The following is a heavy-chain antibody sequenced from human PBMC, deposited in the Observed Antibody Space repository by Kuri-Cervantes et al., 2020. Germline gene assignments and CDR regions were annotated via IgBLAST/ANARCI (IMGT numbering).Heavy chain of an antibody. CDR2: ISSNGGST. D-gene: IGHD4-11*01. CDR1: GFTFSSYA. V-gene: IGHV3-64*01. Sequence: GESLKISCAASGFTFSSYAMHWVRQAPGKGLEYVSAISSNGGSTYYANSVKGRFTISRDNSKNTLYLQMNSLRAEDAAVYYCARGVGYSNSGRFDPWGQGTLVTVSS. J-gene: IGHJ5*02. CDR3: ARGVGYSNSGRFDP.